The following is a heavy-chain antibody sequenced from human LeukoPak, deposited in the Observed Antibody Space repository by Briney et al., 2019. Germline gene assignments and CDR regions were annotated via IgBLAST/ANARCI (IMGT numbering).Heavy chain of an antibody. CDR1: GGSISSGGYS. CDR2: IYHSGST. CDR3: ARAPSYYYDSSGRAFDI. Sequence: SETLSLTCAVSGGSISSGGYSWSWIRQPPGKGLEWIGYIYHSGSTYYNPSLKSRVTISVDRSKNQFSLKLSSVTAADTAVYYCARAPSYYYDSSGRAFDIWGQGTMVTVSS. J-gene: IGHJ3*02. V-gene: IGHV4-30-2*01. D-gene: IGHD3-22*01.